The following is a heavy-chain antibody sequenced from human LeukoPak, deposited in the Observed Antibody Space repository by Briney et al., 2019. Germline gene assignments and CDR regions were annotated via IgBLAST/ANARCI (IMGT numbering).Heavy chain of an antibody. CDR3: VRDNPRCCGVVPANIDDY. Sequence: GGSLRLPCEASGFIFSRDSMNWVRQAPGKGLEWISYISHDSGVRYYADSVRGRFTISRDNAKNSLHLQMHSLRAKDTAVYYCVRDNPRCCGVVPANIDDYWGQGTLVTVSS. J-gene: IGHJ4*02. V-gene: IGHV3-48*01. CDR1: GFIFSRDS. D-gene: IGHD2-15*01. CDR2: ISHDSGVR.